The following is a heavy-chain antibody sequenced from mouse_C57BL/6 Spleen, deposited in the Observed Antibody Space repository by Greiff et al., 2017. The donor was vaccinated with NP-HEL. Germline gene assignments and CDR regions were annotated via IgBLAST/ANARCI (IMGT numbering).Heavy chain of an antibody. CDR1: GFTFSSYA. D-gene: IGHD4-1*01. CDR2: ISDGGSYT. J-gene: IGHJ3*01. CDR3: ARDPRTGTLGWFAY. Sequence: EVHLVESGGGLVKPGGSLKLSCAASGFTFSSYAMSWVRQTPEKRLEWVATISDGGSYTYYPDNVKGRFTISRDNAKNNLYLQMSHLKSEDTAMYYCARDPRTGTLGWFAYWGQGTLVTVSA. V-gene: IGHV5-4*01.